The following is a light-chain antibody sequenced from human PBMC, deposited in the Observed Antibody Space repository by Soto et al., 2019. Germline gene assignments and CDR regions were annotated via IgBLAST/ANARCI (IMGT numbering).Light chain of an antibody. CDR2: GAS. Sequence: EIVLTQSPGTLSLSPGEGATLSCRASQSISSSYLAWYLQKPGQAPRLLIYGASSRATGIPDRFSGSGSGTDFTLTISRLEPEDFAVYYCQQYGSSPLTFGGGTKVEIK. CDR3: QQYGSSPLT. J-gene: IGKJ4*01. CDR1: QSISSSY. V-gene: IGKV3-20*01.